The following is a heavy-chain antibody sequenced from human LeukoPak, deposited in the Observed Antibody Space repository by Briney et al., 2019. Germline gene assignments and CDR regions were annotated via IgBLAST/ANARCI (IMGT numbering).Heavy chain of an antibody. D-gene: IGHD3-3*01. J-gene: IGHJ4*02. CDR3: AKDTPEYDFWSGYYTNRNYFDY. Sequence: GVSLRLSCAASGFTFSNYAMNWVRQAPGKGLEWVAAMRGSGDTTYYADSVKGRFTISRDNSKNTLFLQMNSLRAEDTAVYYCAKDTPEYDFWSGYYTNRNYFDYWGQGTLVTVSS. CDR2: MRGSGDTT. CDR1: GFTFSNYA. V-gene: IGHV3-23*01.